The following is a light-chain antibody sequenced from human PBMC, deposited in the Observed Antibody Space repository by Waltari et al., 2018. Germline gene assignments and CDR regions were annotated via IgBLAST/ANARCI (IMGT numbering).Light chain of an antibody. CDR3: QHYVRLPAT. CDR2: GAA. CDR1: QSVSRD. J-gene: IGKJ1*01. V-gene: IGKV3-20*01. Sequence: ELVLTQSPGILSLSPGERVTLSRRAMQSVSRDLTWYQQKPGQAPRLLIYGAANRATGIPDRFSGGGSGTDFSLTNSRLEPEDFAVYYCQHYVRLPATFGQGTKVEIK.